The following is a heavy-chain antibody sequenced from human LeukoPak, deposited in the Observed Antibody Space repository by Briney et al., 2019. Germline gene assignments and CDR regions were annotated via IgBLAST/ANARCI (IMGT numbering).Heavy chain of an antibody. D-gene: IGHD2-2*01. Sequence: GWSLRLSCAASGFTFSSYAMHWVRQAPDKGLEWVAVISYNGSNNYYADSVRGRFTISRDHSKNTLYLQMKSLRADDTAVYYCARDRAGIVVVPAAYYYYYYGMDVWGQGTTVTVSS. J-gene: IGHJ6*02. CDR3: ARDRAGIVVVPAAYYYYYYGMDV. CDR2: ISYNGSNN. CDR1: GFTFSSYA. V-gene: IGHV3-33*01.